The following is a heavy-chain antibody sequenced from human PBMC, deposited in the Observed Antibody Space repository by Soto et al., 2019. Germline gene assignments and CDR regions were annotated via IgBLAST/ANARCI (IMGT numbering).Heavy chain of an antibody. CDR3: AKLPYSSGVYYFDY. D-gene: IGHD6-19*01. Sequence: EVQLLESGGGLVQPGGSLRLSCAASRLTFSTYAMSWVRQVPGKGLEWVSAISGSIGSTYYADSVKGRFTISRDNSKNTLYLQMNSLRAEDMAVYYCAKLPYSSGVYYFDYWGQGTLVTVSS. CDR1: RLTFSTYA. CDR2: ISGSIGST. J-gene: IGHJ4*02. V-gene: IGHV3-23*01.